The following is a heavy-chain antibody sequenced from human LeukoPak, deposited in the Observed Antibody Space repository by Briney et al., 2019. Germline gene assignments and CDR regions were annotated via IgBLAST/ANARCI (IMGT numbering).Heavy chain of an antibody. D-gene: IGHD6-19*01. CDR2: IKQDGSGK. V-gene: IGHV3-7*01. CDR3: ARRSSGWLKTRYYMDV. J-gene: IGHJ6*03. Sequence: PGGSLRLSCAASGFTFSSYWMSWVRQAPGKGLEWVANIKQDGSGKYYVDSVKGRFTISRDNAKNSLFLQMNSLRAEDTAVYYCARRSSGWLKTRYYMDVWGKGTTVTISS. CDR1: GFTFSSYW.